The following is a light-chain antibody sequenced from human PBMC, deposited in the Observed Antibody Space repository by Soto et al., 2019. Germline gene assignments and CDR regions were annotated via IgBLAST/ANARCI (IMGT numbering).Light chain of an antibody. CDR1: QSVETF. CDR2: GAS. J-gene: IGKJ4*01. Sequence: DIVMTQSPAILSVSPGERATLSCRASQSVETFLAWFQHKAGPAPRLLIFGASTRAAGVPARFSGGGSGTEVPRTIDSLQSEDFAVYFCQQYHAWPPGTFGGGNKVEIK. CDR3: QQYHAWPPGT. V-gene: IGKV3-15*01.